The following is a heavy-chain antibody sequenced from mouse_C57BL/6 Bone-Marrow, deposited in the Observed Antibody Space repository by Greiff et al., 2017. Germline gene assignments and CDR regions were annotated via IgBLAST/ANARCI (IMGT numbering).Heavy chain of an antibody. D-gene: IGHD1-1*01. J-gene: IGHJ1*03. Sequence: EVNVVESGEGLVKPGGSLKLSCAASGFTFSSYAMSWVRQTPEKRLEWVAYISSGGDYIYYADTVKGRFTISRDNARNTLYLQMSSLKSEDTAMYYCTREGTTVAFYWYFDVWGTGTTVTVSS. V-gene: IGHV5-9-1*02. CDR3: TREGTTVAFYWYFDV. CDR1: GFTFSSYA. CDR2: ISSGGDYI.